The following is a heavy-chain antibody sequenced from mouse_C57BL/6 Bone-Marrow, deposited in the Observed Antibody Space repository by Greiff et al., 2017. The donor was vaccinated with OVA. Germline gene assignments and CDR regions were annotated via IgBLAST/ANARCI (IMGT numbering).Heavy chain of an antibody. V-gene: IGHV5-17*01. CDR3: AYYYGSSEDWYVDV. Sequence: EVQGVESGGGLVKPGGSLKLSCAASGFTFSDYGMHWVRQAPEKGLEWVAYISSGSSTIYYADTVKGRFTISRDNAKNTLFLQMTGLRSEDTAMYYCAYYYGSSEDWYVDVWGTGTTVTVSS. D-gene: IGHD1-1*01. CDR1: GFTFSDYG. J-gene: IGHJ1*03. CDR2: ISSGSSTI.